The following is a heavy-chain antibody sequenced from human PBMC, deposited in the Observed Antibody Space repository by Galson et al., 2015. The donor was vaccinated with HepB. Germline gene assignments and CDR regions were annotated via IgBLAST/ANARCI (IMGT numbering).Heavy chain of an antibody. V-gene: IGHV3-7*01. CDR1: GFTFENYW. J-gene: IGHJ4*02. Sequence: SLRLSCAASGFTFENYWMTWVRQAPGKGLGWVANIEQHGSERKYVDSVKGRFTISRDNTKNSLYLQMESLRAEDTAVYYCARDHVVGAVDYWGQGTLVTVSS. D-gene: IGHD2-21*01. CDR2: IEQHGSER. CDR3: ARDHVVGAVDY.